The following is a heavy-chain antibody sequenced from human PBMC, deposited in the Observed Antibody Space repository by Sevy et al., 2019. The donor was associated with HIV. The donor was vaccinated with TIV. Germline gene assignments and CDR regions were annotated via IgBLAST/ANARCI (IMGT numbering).Heavy chain of an antibody. CDR3: ARVPTYYCGSATYFES. CDR2: IGAYNGNA. J-gene: IGHJ4*02. V-gene: IGHV1-18*01. D-gene: IGHD3-10*01. Sequence: ASVKVSCKASGYTFASEGISWVRQAPGQGLEWMGWIGAYNGNANSAQKLQGRVTMTTDTSTSTAYMELGSLRCDDTAIYYCARVPTYYCGSATYFESWGQGTLVTVSS. CDR1: GYTFASEG.